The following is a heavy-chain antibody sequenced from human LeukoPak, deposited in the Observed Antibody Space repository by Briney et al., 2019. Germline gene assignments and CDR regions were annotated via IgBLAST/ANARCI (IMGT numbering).Heavy chain of an antibody. V-gene: IGHV3-48*01. D-gene: IGHD5-12*01. Sequence: GGSLRLSCAASGSTFSQYSVNWVRQAPGKGLEWVSHIRSSSETFYADSVKGRFTISRDNARNSLYLQMNNLRGEDTAIYYCARDAGNSGYGCDLWGQGTLVTVSS. CDR3: ARDAGNSGYGCDL. J-gene: IGHJ5*02. CDR2: IRSSSET. CDR1: GSTFSQYS.